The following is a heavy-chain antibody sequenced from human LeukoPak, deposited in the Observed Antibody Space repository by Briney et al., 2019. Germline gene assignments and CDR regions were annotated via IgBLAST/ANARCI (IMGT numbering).Heavy chain of an antibody. V-gene: IGHV3-23*01. Sequence: GGSLRLSCAASGFTFSSYGMSWVRQAPGKGLEWVSAISGSGGSTYYADSVKGRFTISRDNPKNTLYLQMNSLRAEDTAVYYCARGYCSGGSCYYFDYWGQGTLVTVSS. CDR1: GFTFSSYG. D-gene: IGHD2-15*01. CDR3: ARGYCSGGSCYYFDY. CDR2: ISGSGGST. J-gene: IGHJ4*02.